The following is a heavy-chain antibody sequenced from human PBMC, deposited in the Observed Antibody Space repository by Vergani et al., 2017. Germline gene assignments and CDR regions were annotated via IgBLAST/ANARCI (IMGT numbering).Heavy chain of an antibody. D-gene: IGHD5-18*01. Sequence: QVQLVQSGAEVKKVGSSVRVSCKASGGAFRSYAISWVRQAPGQGLEWMGRVIPVYGKTNYAQKFQGRVTINADESTSTAYMELSSLRFEDTAVYYCARGDTAMVLGWFHPWGQGTQVTVSP. J-gene: IGHJ5*02. CDR1: GGAFRSYA. CDR2: VIPVYGKT. V-gene: IGHV1-69*13. CDR3: ARGDTAMVLGWFHP.